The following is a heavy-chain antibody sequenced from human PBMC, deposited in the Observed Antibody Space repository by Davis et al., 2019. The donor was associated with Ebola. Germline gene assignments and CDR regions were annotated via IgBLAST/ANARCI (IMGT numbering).Heavy chain of an antibody. CDR2: IYHSGST. V-gene: IGHV4-59*12. Sequence: PSETLSLTCTVSAGSINSYYWSWIRQPPGKGLEWIGEIYHSGSTNYNPSLKSRVTISVDKSKNQFSLKLSSVTAADTAVYYCARGYYDSSGYRYYFDYWGQGTLVTVSS. J-gene: IGHJ4*02. CDR1: AGSINSYY. D-gene: IGHD3-22*01. CDR3: ARGYYDSSGYRYYFDY.